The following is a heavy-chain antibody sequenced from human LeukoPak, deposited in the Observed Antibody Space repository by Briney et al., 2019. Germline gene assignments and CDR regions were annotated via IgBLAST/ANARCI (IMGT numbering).Heavy chain of an antibody. CDR2: ISSSSSYI. Sequence: GGSLRLSCAASGFTFSSYSMNWVRQAPGKGLEWVSSISSSSSYIYYADSVKGRFTISRDNAKNSLYLQMNSLRAEDTAVYYCARDLGPWFGELFGYWGQGTLVTVSS. V-gene: IGHV3-21*01. J-gene: IGHJ4*02. CDR3: ARDLGPWFGELFGY. CDR1: GFTFSSYS. D-gene: IGHD3-10*01.